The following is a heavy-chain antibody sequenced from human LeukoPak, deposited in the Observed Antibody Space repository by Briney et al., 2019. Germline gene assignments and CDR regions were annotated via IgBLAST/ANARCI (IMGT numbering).Heavy chain of an antibody. CDR1: GFTFSDYY. J-gene: IGHJ3*02. CDR2: ITSSGSTI. D-gene: IGHD6-19*01. V-gene: IGHV3-11*01. CDR3: ARQWQVAFDI. Sequence: GGSLRLSCAASGFTFSDYYMSWIRQAPGKGLVWVSYITSSGSTIYYADSMKGRFTISRDNAKNSLYLQMNSLRAEDTAVYYCARQWQVAFDIWGQGTMVTVSS.